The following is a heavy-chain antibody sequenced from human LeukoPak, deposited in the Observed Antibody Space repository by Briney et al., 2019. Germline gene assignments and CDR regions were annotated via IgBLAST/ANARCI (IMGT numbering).Heavy chain of an antibody. V-gene: IGHV1-69*04. Sequence: SVKLSCKSSGCTFSSYAISWVRQAPAPGLEWMGRIIPILGIANYAQKFQGRVTITADKSTSTAYMELSSMRSEDTAVYYCAREVIAVAGTLDYWGQGTLVTVSS. D-gene: IGHD6-19*01. CDR3: AREVIAVAGTLDY. CDR1: GCTFSSYA. CDR2: IIPILGIA. J-gene: IGHJ4*02.